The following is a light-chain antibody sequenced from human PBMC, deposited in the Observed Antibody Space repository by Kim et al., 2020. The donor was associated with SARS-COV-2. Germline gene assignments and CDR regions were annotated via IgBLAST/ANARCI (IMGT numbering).Light chain of an antibody. V-gene: IGKV3-11*01. Sequence: LPPGERATLSCRASQTVSSYLAWFQQKPGQAPRLLIFDASYRATGIPARFSAAGSGTDFTLTISSLEPEDFAVYYCHQRAGWPWTFGQGTKVDIK. CDR3: HQRAGWPWT. J-gene: IGKJ1*01. CDR2: DAS. CDR1: QTVSSY.